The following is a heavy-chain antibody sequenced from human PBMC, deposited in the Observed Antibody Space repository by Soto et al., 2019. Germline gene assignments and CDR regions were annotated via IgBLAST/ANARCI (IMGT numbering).Heavy chain of an antibody. J-gene: IGHJ6*03. CDR1: GGSLSDYF. CDR3: ARGGISHWAYFYYMDV. Sequence: PSETLSLTCVVSGGSLSDYFWSWIRQPPGMALEWIGEINHLGSINYNPSLKSRVTMSVDTSKNQFSLTLNSVTAADTATYYCARGGISHWAYFYYMDVCDRGTTVTGSS. CDR2: INHLGSI. V-gene: IGHV4-34*01. D-gene: IGHD2-21*01.